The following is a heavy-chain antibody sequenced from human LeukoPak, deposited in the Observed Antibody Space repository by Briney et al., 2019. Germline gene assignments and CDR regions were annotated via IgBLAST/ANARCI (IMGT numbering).Heavy chain of an antibody. J-gene: IGHJ4*02. Sequence: PGGSLRLSCAASGFTFSSYGMHWVRRAPGKGLEWVAVISYDGSNKYYADSVKGRFTISRDNSKNTLYLQMNSLRAEDTAVYYCANGGSSGWYRWGQGTLVTVSS. CDR3: ANGGSSGWYR. D-gene: IGHD6-19*01. V-gene: IGHV3-30*18. CDR2: ISYDGSNK. CDR1: GFTFSSYG.